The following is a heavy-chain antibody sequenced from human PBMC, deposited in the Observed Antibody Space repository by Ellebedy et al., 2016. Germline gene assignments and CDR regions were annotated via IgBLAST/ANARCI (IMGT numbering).Heavy chain of an antibody. Sequence: SETLSLTCNVSGGSVSSDYWNWMRRPPGKGLEWIGYVFQTGTSNYNPSLRSRVSMSVDTSKRQFSLRLTSVTAADTAVYYCAKWNGDWYAFDVWGQGTMVTVSS. CDR1: GGSVSSDY. D-gene: IGHD1-1*01. CDR3: AKWNGDWYAFDV. V-gene: IGHV4-59*02. CDR2: VFQTGTS. J-gene: IGHJ3*01.